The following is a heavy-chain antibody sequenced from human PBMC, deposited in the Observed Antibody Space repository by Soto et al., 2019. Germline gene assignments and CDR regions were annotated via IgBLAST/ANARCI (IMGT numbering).Heavy chain of an antibody. CDR2: ISYDGSNK. CDR3: AKDRDVLLWFGESNFDY. Sequence: QVQLVESGGGVVQPGRSLRLSCAASGFTFSSYGMHWVRQAPGKGLEWVAVISYDGSNKYYADSVKGRFTISRDNSKNXXYLQMNSLRAEDTAVYYCAKDRDVLLWFGESNFDYWGQGTLVTVSS. D-gene: IGHD3-10*01. CDR1: GFTFSSYG. J-gene: IGHJ4*02. V-gene: IGHV3-30*18.